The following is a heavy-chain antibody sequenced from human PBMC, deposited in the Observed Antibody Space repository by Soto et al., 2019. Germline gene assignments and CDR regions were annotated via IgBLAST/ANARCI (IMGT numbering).Heavy chain of an antibody. Sequence: GESLQISCKASGYSLTSYWIGWVRQRPGKGLEWMGIVYPGDSDTRYNPSFRGQVTISVDRSTSTAYLQWSSLKASDTAMYYCTRRAGYIDYWGHGTLVTVSS. V-gene: IGHV5-51*01. CDR3: TRRAGYIDY. CDR1: GYSLTSYW. J-gene: IGHJ4*01. D-gene: IGHD6-13*01. CDR2: VYPGDSDT.